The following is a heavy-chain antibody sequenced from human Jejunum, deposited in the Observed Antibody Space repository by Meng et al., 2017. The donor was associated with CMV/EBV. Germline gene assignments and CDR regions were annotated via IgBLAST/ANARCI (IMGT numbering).Heavy chain of an antibody. J-gene: IGHJ6*02. D-gene: IGHD2-15*01. Sequence: GWVRQMPGRGLEWMGMIYPGDSQIRYSPSFQGQVTISVDKSISTAYMQWSSLKASDTAVYYCGRHGISGCKDGSCYLSFYYYGMDVWGQGTTVTVSS. CDR2: IYPGDSQI. V-gene: IGHV5-51*01. CDR3: GRHGISGCKDGSCYLSFYYYGMDV.